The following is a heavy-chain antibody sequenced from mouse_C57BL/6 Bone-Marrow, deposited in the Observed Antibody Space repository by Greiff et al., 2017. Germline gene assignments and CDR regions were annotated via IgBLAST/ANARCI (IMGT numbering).Heavy chain of an antibody. CDR3: ARDGDDYDY. J-gene: IGHJ2*01. CDR1: GFTFSSYA. Sequence: DVKLVESGGGLVKPGGSLKLSCAASGFTFSSYAMSWVRQTPEKRLEWVATISDGGSYTYYPDNVKGRFTISRDNAKNNLYLQMSHLKSEDTAMYYCARDGDDYDYWGQGTTLTVSS. CDR2: ISDGGSYT. V-gene: IGHV5-4*01. D-gene: IGHD2-4*01.